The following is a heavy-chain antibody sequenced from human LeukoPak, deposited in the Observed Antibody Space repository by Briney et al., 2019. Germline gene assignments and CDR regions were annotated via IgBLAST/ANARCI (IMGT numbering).Heavy chain of an antibody. CDR1: GYTFTTYA. CDR2: ITPSGGT. V-gene: IGHV1-2*02. Sequence: ASVKVSCKASGYTFTTYAMHCVRQAPGQGREGMGWITPSGGTKYSQKFQGRVAITRDTYITTAYMDLSRLTSDDTAVYYCARDRYGDGFAHFDYWGQGALVTVSS. D-gene: IGHD5-24*01. CDR3: ARDRYGDGFAHFDY. J-gene: IGHJ4*02.